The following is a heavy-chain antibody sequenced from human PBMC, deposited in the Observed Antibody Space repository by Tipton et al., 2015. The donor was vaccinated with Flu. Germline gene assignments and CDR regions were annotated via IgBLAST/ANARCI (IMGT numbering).Heavy chain of an antibody. CDR1: GDSMSSFY. CDR2: IYTSGST. CDR3: ARASGSGTYVIFDY. Sequence: LRLSCTVSGDSMSSFYWSWIRQPAGKGLEWIGRIYTSGSTKYNPSLKSRVTMSVDTSKNQFSLRLSSVTAADTAVYYCARASGSGTYVIFDYWGQGMLVTVSS. D-gene: IGHD3-10*01. V-gene: IGHV4-4*07. J-gene: IGHJ4*02.